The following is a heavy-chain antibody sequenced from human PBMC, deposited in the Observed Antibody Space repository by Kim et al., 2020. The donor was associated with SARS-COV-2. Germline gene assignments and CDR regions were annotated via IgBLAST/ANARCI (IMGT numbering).Heavy chain of an antibody. D-gene: IGHD4-17*01. CDR3: ARNTMTTVVTGFDY. V-gene: IGHV4-31*03. Sequence: SETLSLTCTVSGGSISSGGYYWSWIRQHPGKGLEWIGYIYYSGSTYYNPSLKSRVTISVDTSKNQFSLKLSSVTAADTAVYYCARNTMTTVVTGFDYWGQGTLVTVSS. CDR1: GGSISSGGYY. CDR2: IYYSGST. J-gene: IGHJ4*02.